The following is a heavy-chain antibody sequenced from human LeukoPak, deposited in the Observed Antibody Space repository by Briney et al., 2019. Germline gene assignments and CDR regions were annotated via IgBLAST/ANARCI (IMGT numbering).Heavy chain of an antibody. J-gene: IGHJ4*02. D-gene: IGHD6-19*01. V-gene: IGHV4-34*01. CDR3: ARGPEWLVLY. CDR2: INHSGST. CDR1: GGSFSGYY. Sequence: SETLSLTCAVYGGSFSGYYWSWIRQPPGKGLEWIGEINHSGSTNYNPSLKSRVTISVDTSKNQLSLKLSSVTAADTAVYYCARGPEWLVLYWGQGTLVTVSS.